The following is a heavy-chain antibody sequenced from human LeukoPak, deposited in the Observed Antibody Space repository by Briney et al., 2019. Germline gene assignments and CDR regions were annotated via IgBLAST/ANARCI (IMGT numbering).Heavy chain of an antibody. CDR3: ARDRESESDSEGDY. Sequence: GGSLRLSCSASGFTFSRFWMSWVRQAPGKGLEYVALIKQGGSEIFHMDSVKGRFTISRDDTTNSLYLQMNSLRVEDTALYYCARDRESESDSEGDYWGQGTLVTVSS. D-gene: IGHD4-11*01. CDR1: GFTFSRFW. CDR2: IKQGGSEI. J-gene: IGHJ4*02. V-gene: IGHV3-7*01.